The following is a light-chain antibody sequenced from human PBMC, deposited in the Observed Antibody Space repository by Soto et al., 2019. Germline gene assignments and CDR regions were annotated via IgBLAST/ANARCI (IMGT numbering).Light chain of an antibody. CDR2: AAS. Sequence: AIRMTQSPSSFSASTGDRVTINCRASQGISSYLAWYQQKPGKAPKLLIYAASTLQSGVPSRFSGSGSGTDFTLTISCLQSEDFATYYCQQYYSYPSFGQGTKVDIK. CDR1: QGISSY. CDR3: QQYYSYPS. V-gene: IGKV1-8*01. J-gene: IGKJ1*01.